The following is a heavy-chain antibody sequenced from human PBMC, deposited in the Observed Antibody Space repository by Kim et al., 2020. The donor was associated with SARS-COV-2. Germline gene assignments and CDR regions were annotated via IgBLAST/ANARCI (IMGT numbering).Heavy chain of an antibody. V-gene: IGHV4-59*09. Sequence: PSLKRRVTISVDTSKNQFSLKLSSVTAADTAVYYCARGREGYISSWYLDYWGQGTLVTVSS. D-gene: IGHD6-13*01. CDR3: ARGREGYISSWYLDY. J-gene: IGHJ4*02.